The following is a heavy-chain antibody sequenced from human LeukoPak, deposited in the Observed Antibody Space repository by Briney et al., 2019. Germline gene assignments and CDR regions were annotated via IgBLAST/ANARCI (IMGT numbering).Heavy chain of an antibody. CDR1: GFIFSGYW. V-gene: IGHV3-7*01. Sequence: GGSLRLSCAASGFIFSGYWMNWVRQAPGKGLEWVANIKQDGSEKQYVDSVRGRFTISRDNAKNSLYLQMNSLRVEDTAVYYCARDGFVGAADYWGQGTLVTVSS. J-gene: IGHJ4*02. D-gene: IGHD6-13*01. CDR3: ARDGFVGAADY. CDR2: IKQDGSEK.